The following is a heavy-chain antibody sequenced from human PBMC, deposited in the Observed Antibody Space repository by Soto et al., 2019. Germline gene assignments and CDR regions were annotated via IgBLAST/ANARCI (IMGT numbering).Heavy chain of an antibody. CDR2: IDPSDAYT. J-gene: IGHJ4*02. D-gene: IGHD3-10*01. Sequence: GESLKISCKGFGYSFSSYWISWVRQMPGKGLEWMGRIDPSDAYTNYSPSFQGHVTISTDKSISTAYLQWSSLRASDTAMYYCARQAHPPYGSGSSPTPPQLVYYFDYWGQGTLVTVSS. CDR3: ARQAHPPYGSGSSPTPPQLVYYFDY. CDR1: GYSFSSYW. V-gene: IGHV5-10-1*01.